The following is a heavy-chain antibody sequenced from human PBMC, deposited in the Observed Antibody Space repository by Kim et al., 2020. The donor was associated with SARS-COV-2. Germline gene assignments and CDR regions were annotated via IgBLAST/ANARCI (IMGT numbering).Heavy chain of an antibody. CDR1: GFTLSGHL. J-gene: IGHJ6*02. Sequence: GGSLRLSCAASGFTLSGHLMNWVRQAPGKGLLWVSRMSSDGSTTHYADSVKGRFVISRDNAKNTLYLQMNSLRAEDTAVYYCARGTVHYVMDFWGQGTTVTVSS. D-gene: IGHD1-1*01. CDR3: ARGTVHYVMDF. CDR2: MSSDGSTT. V-gene: IGHV3-74*01.